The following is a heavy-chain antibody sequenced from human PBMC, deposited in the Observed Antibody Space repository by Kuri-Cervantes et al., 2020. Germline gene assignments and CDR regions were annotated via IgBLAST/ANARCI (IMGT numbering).Heavy chain of an antibody. D-gene: IGHD5-12*01. CDR2: IIPIFGTA. V-gene: IGHV1-69*13. CDR1: GGTFSSYA. Sequence: SVKVSCKASGGTFSSYAISWVRQAPGQGFEWMGGIIPIFGTANYAQKFQGRVTITADESTSTAYMELSSLRSEDTAVYYCAREYSGYDYAFDIWGQGTMVTVSS. CDR3: AREYSGYDYAFDI. J-gene: IGHJ3*02.